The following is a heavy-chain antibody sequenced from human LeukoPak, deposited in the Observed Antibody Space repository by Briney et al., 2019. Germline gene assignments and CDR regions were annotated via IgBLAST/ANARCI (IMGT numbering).Heavy chain of an antibody. CDR3: ARPICSSTSCREYYFDY. Sequence: PGGSLRLSCAASGFTFSSYWMSWVRQAPGKGLEWVANIKQDGSEKYYVDSVKGRFTISRDNAKNSLYLQMNSLRAEDTAVYYCARPICSSTSCREYYFDYWGQGTLVTVSS. J-gene: IGHJ4*02. D-gene: IGHD2-2*01. CDR2: IKQDGSEK. CDR1: GFTFSSYW. V-gene: IGHV3-7*01.